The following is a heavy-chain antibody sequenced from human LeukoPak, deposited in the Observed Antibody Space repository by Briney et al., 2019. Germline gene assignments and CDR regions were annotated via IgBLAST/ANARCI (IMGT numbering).Heavy chain of an antibody. CDR3: ARGVKPRPANNFAY. J-gene: IGHJ4*02. D-gene: IGHD2-15*01. CDR1: GFTLFTND. Sequence: PGGSLRLSCAASGFTLFTNDMAWVRQAPGKGLEWVSVLYSDGNTKYADSVQGRFTISRDNSKNTLYLEMNSLSPDDTAVDYCARGVKPRPANNFAYWGQGTLVTVSS. CDR2: LYSDGNT. V-gene: IGHV3-53*01.